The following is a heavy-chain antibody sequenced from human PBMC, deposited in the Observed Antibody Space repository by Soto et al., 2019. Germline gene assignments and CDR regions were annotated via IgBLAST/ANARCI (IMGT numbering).Heavy chain of an antibody. D-gene: IGHD1-7*01. CDR2: ISSNGGTT. Sequence: EVQLAESGGNMVQPGGSLRLSCVASGFTFNNYDMHWVRQAPGKGLEYDSSISSNGGTTYYGNSVKGRFTISRDNSKNTLYLQMGSLRPEDMAVYYCVRRVSGNYDYWGQGTLVTVSS. CDR3: VRRVSGNYDY. V-gene: IGHV3-64*01. CDR1: GFTFNNYD. J-gene: IGHJ4*02.